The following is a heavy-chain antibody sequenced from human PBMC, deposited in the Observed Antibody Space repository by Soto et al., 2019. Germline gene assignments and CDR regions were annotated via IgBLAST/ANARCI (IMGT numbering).Heavy chain of an antibody. Sequence: QVQLQQSGPGLVEPSGTLSLTCAVSGGSVNSPNWWNWVRQPPETGLEWIGEMHHSGSSNYNPSLKTRLTLSVDKSNNELSMNLNSVTAADTAIYNCGRANSSGSPIDSWGQGILVTVSS. V-gene: IGHV4-4*02. CDR1: GGSVNSPNW. J-gene: IGHJ4*02. CDR2: MHHSGSS. D-gene: IGHD6-19*01. CDR3: GRANSSGSPIDS.